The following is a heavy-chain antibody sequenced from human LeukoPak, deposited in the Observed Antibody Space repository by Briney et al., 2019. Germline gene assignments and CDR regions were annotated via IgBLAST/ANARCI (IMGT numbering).Heavy chain of an antibody. CDR1: GGSISSSSYY. V-gene: IGHV4-39*01. D-gene: IGHD5-24*01. CDR2: IYYSGST. Sequence: PSETRSLTCTVSGGSISSSSYYWGWIRQPPGKGLEWIGSIYYSGSTYYNPSLKSRVTISVDTSKNQFSLKLSSVTAADTAVYYCARHEEGDGFDYWGQGTLVTVSS. CDR3: ARHEEGDGFDY. J-gene: IGHJ4*02.